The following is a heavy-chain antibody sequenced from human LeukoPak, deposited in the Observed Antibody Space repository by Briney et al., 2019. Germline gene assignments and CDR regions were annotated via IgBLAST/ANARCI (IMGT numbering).Heavy chain of an antibody. CDR2: ISAYNGNT. J-gene: IGHJ3*02. CDR3: ARDGLDYGDYTWAAFDI. D-gene: IGHD4-17*01. V-gene: IGHV1-18*01. CDR1: GYTFTSYG. Sequence: ASVKVSCKASGYTFTSYGISWVRQAPGQRLEWMGWISAYNGNTNYAQKLQGRVTMTTDTSTSTAYMELRSLRSDDTAVYYCARDGLDYGDYTWAAFDIWGQGTMVTVSS.